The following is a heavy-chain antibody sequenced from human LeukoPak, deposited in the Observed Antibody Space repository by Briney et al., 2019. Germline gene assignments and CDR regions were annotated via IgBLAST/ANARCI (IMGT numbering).Heavy chain of an antibody. Sequence: SETLSLTCTVSGGSISSYYWSWIRQPPGKGLEWIGYIYYSGSTNYNPSLKSRVTISVDTSKNQFSLKLSSVTAVDTAVYYCARSSYYSYGMDVWGQGTTVTVSS. J-gene: IGHJ6*02. V-gene: IGHV4-59*01. CDR2: IYYSGST. CDR1: GGSISSYY. CDR3: ARSSYYSYGMDV.